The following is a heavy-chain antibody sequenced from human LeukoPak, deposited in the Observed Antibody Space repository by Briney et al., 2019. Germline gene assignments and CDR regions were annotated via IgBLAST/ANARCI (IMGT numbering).Heavy chain of an antibody. CDR3: ARGWAAIPD. D-gene: IGHD2-15*01. V-gene: IGHV3-7*01. CDR1: GFTFRSYW. J-gene: IGHJ1*01. CDR2: IPDDGSET. Sequence: GGSLRLSCADSGFTFRSYWMTWVRQAPGKGLEWVANIPDDGSETNYVDSVKGRFIISRDNAKNLLSLQMSSLREEDTALYYCARGWAAIPDWGQGTLVTVSS.